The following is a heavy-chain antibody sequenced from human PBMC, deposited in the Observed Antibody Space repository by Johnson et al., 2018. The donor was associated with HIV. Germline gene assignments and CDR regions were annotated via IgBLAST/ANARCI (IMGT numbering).Heavy chain of an antibody. V-gene: IGHV3-23*04. D-gene: IGHD5-24*01. Sequence: VQLVESGGGLVQPGGSLRLSCAASGFTFSSYAMSWVRPAPGKGLEWVSAIRGRGGSTYYADSVKGRVSISRDNSKNTLHLQMGSLRAEDMAVYFWARCRDAYTLLSAFDIWGQGTMVTVSS. J-gene: IGHJ3*02. CDR1: GFTFSSYA. CDR2: IRGRGGST. CDR3: ARCRDAYTLLSAFDI.